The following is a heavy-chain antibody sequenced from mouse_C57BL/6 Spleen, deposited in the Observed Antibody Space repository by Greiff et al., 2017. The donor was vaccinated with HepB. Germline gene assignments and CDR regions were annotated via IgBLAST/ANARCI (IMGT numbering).Heavy chain of an antibody. J-gene: IGHJ2*01. D-gene: IGHD1-1*02. V-gene: IGHV5-16*01. CDR2: INYDGSST. CDR1: GFTFSDYY. Sequence: EVNVVESEGGLVQPGSSMKLSCTASGFTFSDYYMAWVRQVPEKGLEWVANINYDGSSTYYLDSLKSRFIISRDNAENILYLQMSSLKSEDTATYYCARGGGNYGYFDYWGQGTTLTVSS. CDR3: ARGGGNYGYFDY.